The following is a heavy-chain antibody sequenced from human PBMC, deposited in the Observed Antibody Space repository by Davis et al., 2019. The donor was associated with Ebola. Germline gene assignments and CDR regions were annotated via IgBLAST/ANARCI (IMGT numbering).Heavy chain of an antibody. CDR1: GGSISSYY. CDR2: IYYSGST. CDR3: ARALTIFGVRGGWFDP. Sequence: PSETLSLTCTVSGGSISSYYWSWIRQPPGKGLEWIGYIYYSGSTNYNPSLKSRVTISVDTSKNQFSLKLSSVTAADTAVYYCARALTIFGVRGGWFDPWGQGTLVTVSS. V-gene: IGHV4-59*01. D-gene: IGHD3-3*01. J-gene: IGHJ5*02.